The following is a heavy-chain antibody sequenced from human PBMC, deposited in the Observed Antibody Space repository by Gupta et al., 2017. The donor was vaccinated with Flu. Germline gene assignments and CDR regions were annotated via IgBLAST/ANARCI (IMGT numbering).Heavy chain of an antibody. CDR2: IKSKTDGGTT. Sequence: EVQLVESGGGLVKPGGSLRLSCAASGFTFSNAWMSWVRQAPGKGLEWVGRIKSKTDGGTTDYAAPVKGRFTISRDDSKNTLYLQMNSLKTEETAVYYCTTDLSEATTGTTHGRFGDYWGQGTLVTVSS. D-gene: IGHD4-17*01. CDR3: TTDLSEATTGTTHGRFGDY. CDR1: GFTFSNAW. V-gene: IGHV3-15*01. J-gene: IGHJ4*02.